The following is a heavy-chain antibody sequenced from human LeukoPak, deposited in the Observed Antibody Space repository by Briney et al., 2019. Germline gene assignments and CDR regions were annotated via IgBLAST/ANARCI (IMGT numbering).Heavy chain of an antibody. CDR3: ARGGHRQKEF. D-gene: IGHD3-10*01. CDR1: GFTFSNYW. CDR2: IKQDGSDK. V-gene: IGHV3-7*01. J-gene: IGHJ4*02. Sequence: GGSRRLSCAASGFTFSNYWMTWVRQSPGKGLEWVAIIKQDGSDKYYVDSVKGRFTISRDNAKNSLYLQMSSLRAEDTAVYYCARGGHRQKEFWGQGTLVTVSS.